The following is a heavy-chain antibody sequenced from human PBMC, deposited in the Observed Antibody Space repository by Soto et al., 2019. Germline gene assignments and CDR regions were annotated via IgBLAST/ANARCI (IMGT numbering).Heavy chain of an antibody. Sequence: GGSLRLSCAASGFTFSNDWMNWVRQGPGKGLEWVSRIISGGSRVYYADFVKGRFTIARDNAKKMLYLEMHSLTAEDTAVYYCARERTSKGGMDVWGQGPTVTVSS. CDR1: GFTFSNDW. CDR2: IISGGSRV. CDR3: ARERTSKGGMDV. J-gene: IGHJ6*02. V-gene: IGHV3-74*01.